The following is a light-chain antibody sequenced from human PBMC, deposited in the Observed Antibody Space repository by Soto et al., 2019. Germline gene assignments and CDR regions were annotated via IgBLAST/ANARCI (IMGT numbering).Light chain of an antibody. CDR2: AAS. J-gene: IGKJ5*01. CDR1: QGISSY. Sequence: DIQLTQSPSFLSASVGDRVTITCRASQGISSYLAWYQQKPGKAPKXMIYAASTLQSGVPSRFSGSGSGTELTITISSLQPEDFETYYCQQLNSYPTTFGQGTRLEIK. V-gene: IGKV1-9*01. CDR3: QQLNSYPTT.